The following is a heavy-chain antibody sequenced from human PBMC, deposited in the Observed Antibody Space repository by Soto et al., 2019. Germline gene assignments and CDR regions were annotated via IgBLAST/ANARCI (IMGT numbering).Heavy chain of an antibody. D-gene: IGHD4-17*01. CDR1: GYTFTSYA. V-gene: IGHV1-3*01. CDR2: INAGNGNT. CDR3: ARGINGDYKAYFDY. Sequence: GASVKVSCKASGYTFTSYAMHWVRQAPGQRLEWMGWINAGNGNTKYSQKFQGRVTITRDTSASTAYMELSSLRSEDTAVYYCARGINGDYKAYFDYWGQGTLVTVSS. J-gene: IGHJ4*02.